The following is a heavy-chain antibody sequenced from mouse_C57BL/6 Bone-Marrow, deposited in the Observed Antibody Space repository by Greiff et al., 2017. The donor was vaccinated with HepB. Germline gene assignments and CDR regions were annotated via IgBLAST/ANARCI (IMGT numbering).Heavy chain of an antibody. V-gene: IGHV7-3*01. CDR2: IRNKANGYTT. D-gene: IGHD1-1*01. CDR1: GFTFTDYY. J-gene: IGHJ3*01. CDR3: ARYRTTVVAKGAWFAY. Sequence: EVKLMESGGGLVQPGGSLSLSCAASGFTFTDYYMSWVRQPPGKALEWLGFIRNKANGYTTEYSASVKGRFTISRDNSQSILYLQMNALRAEDSATYYCARYRTTVVAKGAWFAYWGQGTLVTVSA.